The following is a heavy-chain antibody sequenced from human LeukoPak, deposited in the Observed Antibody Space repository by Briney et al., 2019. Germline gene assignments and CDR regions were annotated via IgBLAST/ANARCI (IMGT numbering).Heavy chain of an antibody. Sequence: GGSLRLSCAASGFNFSNAWMNWVRQAQGKGLQWVGHIKSEMDGVTTDSAAPVNGRFTISTDNSKNTSYLTMSRLKTEDTAVYYCTTGHLDYYIDSWGEETLVTVSS. V-gene: IGHV3-15*01. CDR1: GFNFSNAW. CDR3: TTGHLDYYIDS. J-gene: IGHJ4*02. CDR2: IKSEMDGVTT.